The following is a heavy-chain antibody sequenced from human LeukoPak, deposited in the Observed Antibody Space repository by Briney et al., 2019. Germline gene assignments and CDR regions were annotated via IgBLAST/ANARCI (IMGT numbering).Heavy chain of an antibody. CDR1: GGSISSSSYY. D-gene: IGHD2-21*01. CDR3: ARRARDDYWYFDL. Sequence: PSETLPLTCTVSGGSISSSSYYWGWIRQPPGKGLEWIGSIYYSGSTYYNPSLKSRVTISADTSNNQFSLKVTSVTAADTAVYICARRARDDYWYFDLWGRGTLVTVSS. V-gene: IGHV4-39*01. CDR2: IYYSGST. J-gene: IGHJ2*01.